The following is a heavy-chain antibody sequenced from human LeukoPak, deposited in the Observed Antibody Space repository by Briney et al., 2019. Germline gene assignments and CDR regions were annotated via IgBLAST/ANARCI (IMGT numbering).Heavy chain of an antibody. Sequence: SETLSLTCAVYGGSFSGYYWSWIRQPPGKGLEWIGYIYHSGSTYYNPSLKSRVTISVDRSKNQFSLKLSSVTAADTAVYYCAYTLYDSSGYYQTDYWGQGTLVTVSS. J-gene: IGHJ4*02. D-gene: IGHD3-22*01. CDR3: AYTLYDSSGYYQTDY. CDR1: GGSFSGYY. CDR2: IYHSGST. V-gene: IGHV4-34*01.